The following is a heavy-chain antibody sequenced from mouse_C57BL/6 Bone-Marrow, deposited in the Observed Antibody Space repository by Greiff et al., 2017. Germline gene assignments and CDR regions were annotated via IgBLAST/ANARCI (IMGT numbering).Heavy chain of an antibody. CDR1: GYTFTSYD. V-gene: IGHV1-85*01. J-gene: IGHJ1*03. CDR2: IYPRDCST. CDR3: ARLEFDGSSGDWYFDV. D-gene: IGHD1-1*01. Sequence: VKLVESGPELVKPGASVKLSCKASGYTFTSYDINWVKQRPGQGLEWIGWIYPRDCSTKYNEKFKGKATLTVDTSSSTAYMELHSLTSEDSAVYFCARLEFDGSSGDWYFDVWGTGTTVTVSS.